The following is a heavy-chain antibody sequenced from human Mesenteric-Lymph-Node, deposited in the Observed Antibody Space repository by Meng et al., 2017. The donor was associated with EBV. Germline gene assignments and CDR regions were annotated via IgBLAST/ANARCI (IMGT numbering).Heavy chain of an antibody. V-gene: IGHV4-39*01. CDR1: GSARSCSDYY. D-gene: IGHD5-24*01. CDR3: ARRGGGYILDY. CDR2: IYHSGDT. J-gene: IGHJ4*01. Sequence: HGSARGVVSPAGPRSIPFTVSGSARSCSDYYWSWIRQPPGKGLEWIGSIYHSGDTNHNPSLKSRLTISVDTSKNQFSLKVISVTAADTAVYYCARRGGGYILDYWGHGTLVTVSS.